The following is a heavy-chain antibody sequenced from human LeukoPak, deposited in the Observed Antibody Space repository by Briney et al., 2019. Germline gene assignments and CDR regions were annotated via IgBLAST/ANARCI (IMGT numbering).Heavy chain of an antibody. CDR3: TRALGSDY. CDR2: INPNSGGT. D-gene: IGHD1-26*01. J-gene: IGHJ4*02. V-gene: IGHV1-2*02. Sequence: ASLTVSSKASGYTCTDYYMNRVRQAPGQGLEWMGWINPNSGGTNYAQKFQGRVTMTRDTSITTAYMELSSLRSDDTAMYYCTRALGSDYWGQGTLVTVSS. CDR1: GYTCTDYY.